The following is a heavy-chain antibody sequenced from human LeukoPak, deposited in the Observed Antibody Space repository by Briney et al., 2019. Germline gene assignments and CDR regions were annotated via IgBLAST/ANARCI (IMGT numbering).Heavy chain of an antibody. D-gene: IGHD3-10*01. CDR1: GGSFSAYY. J-gene: IGHJ3*02. V-gene: IGHV4-34*01. Sequence: PSETLSLTCAVYGGSFSAYYWSWIRQPPGEGLEWIGEINHSGSTYYNPSLKSRVTISVDTSKNQFSLKLSSVTAADTAVYYCARERRSYYYGSGSYYQRDAFDIWGQGTMVTVSS. CDR3: ARERRSYYYGSGSYYQRDAFDI. CDR2: INHSGST.